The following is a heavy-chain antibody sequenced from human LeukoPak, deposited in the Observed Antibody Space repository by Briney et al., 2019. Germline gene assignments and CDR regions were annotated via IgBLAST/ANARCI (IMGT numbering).Heavy chain of an antibody. J-gene: IGHJ4*02. CDR3: ARARGGGFGAVAGDGVFDY. CDR2: IYYSGST. D-gene: IGHD6-19*01. CDR1: GGSISSGGYY. V-gene: IGHV4-31*03. Sequence: SETLSLTCTVSGGSISSGGYYWSWIRQHPGKGLEWIGYIYYSGSTYYNPSLKSRVTISVDTSKNQFSLKLSSVTAADTAVYYCARARGGGFGAVAGDGVFDYWGQGTLVTVSS.